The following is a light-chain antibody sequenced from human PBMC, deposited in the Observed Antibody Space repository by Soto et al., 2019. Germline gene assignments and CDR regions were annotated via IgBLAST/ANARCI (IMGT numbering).Light chain of an antibody. CDR1: SSDVGGHNY. J-gene: IGLJ3*02. Sequence: QSALTQPASVSGSPGQSITISCTGTSSDVGGHNYVAWYQHHPGKAPKLMIYEVSNRPSGVSKRVSGSKSGNTASLTISGLQAEDEADYYCSSYTGSSTPVFGGGTKLTVL. CDR3: SSYTGSSTPV. V-gene: IGLV2-14*01. CDR2: EVS.